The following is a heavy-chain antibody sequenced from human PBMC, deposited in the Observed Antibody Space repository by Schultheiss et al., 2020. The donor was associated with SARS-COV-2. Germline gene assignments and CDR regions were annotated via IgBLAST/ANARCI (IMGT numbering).Heavy chain of an antibody. CDR3: ARGRFLPKTDSRYFDL. CDR2: INHSGST. D-gene: IGHD1-1*01. V-gene: IGHV4-34*01. J-gene: IGHJ2*01. CDR1: GGSFSDFY. Sequence: SETLSLTCAVYGGSFSDFYWSWIRQPPGKGLEWIGEINHSGSTNYNPSLKSRVTISVDTSKNQFSLKLSSVTAADTAVYYCARGRFLPKTDSRYFDLWGRGTLVTVSS.